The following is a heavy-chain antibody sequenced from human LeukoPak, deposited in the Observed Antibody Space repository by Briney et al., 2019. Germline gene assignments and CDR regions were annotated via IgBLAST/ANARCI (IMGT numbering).Heavy chain of an antibody. V-gene: IGHV3-74*01. J-gene: IGHJ4*02. CDR3: ARRVGAFPTYYFDY. CDR1: GFTFSSYW. CDR2: INSDGSST. Sequence: GGSLRLSCAASGFTFSSYWMHWVRQAPGKGLVWVSRINSDGSSTSYADSVKGRFTISRDNSKNTLYLQMNSLRAEDTAVYYCARRVGAFPTYYFDYWGQGTRVTVSS. D-gene: IGHD3-3*02.